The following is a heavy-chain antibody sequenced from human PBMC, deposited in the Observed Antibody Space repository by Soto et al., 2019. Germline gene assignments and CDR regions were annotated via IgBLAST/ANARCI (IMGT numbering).Heavy chain of an antibody. D-gene: IGHD6-13*01. V-gene: IGHV3-13*01. CDR3: ARLGSSSYYYGMDV. CDR1: GFTFSSYD. CDR2: IGTAGDT. Sequence: LRLSCAASGFTFSSYDMHWVRQATGKGLEWVSAIGTAGDTYYPGSVKGRFTISRENAKNSLYLQMNSLRAGDTAVYYCARLGSSSYYYGMDVWGQGTTVTVSS. J-gene: IGHJ6*02.